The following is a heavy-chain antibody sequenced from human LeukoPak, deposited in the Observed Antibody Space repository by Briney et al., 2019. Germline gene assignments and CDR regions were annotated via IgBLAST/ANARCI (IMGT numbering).Heavy chain of an antibody. Sequence: PGGSLRLSCAASGFSFRDYVMSWVRQAPGKGLEWVSSISSSSSYIYYADSVKGRFTISRDNAKNSLYLQMNSLRAEDTAVYYCARTYYDFWSGYYSYDAFDIWGQGTMVTVSS. V-gene: IGHV3-21*01. CDR3: ARTYYDFWSGYYSYDAFDI. D-gene: IGHD3-3*01. CDR2: ISSSSSYI. J-gene: IGHJ3*02. CDR1: GFSFRDYV.